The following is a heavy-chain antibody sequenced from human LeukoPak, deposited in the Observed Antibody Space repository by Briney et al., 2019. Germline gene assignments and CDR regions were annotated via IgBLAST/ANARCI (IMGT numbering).Heavy chain of an antibody. CDR3: ARATDPSWPFDF. CDR1: GYAFTTFG. D-gene: IGHD2-2*01. V-gene: IGHV1-18*01. CDR2: ISTSKTYT. J-gene: IGHJ4*02. Sequence: ASVKVSCKASGYAFTTFGIMWVREAPGQGLEWMGWISTSKTYTRYAQKVQGRATLTTDTSTTTAFLALTGLTSADRAVYFCARATDPSWPFDFWGRGTKVTVSS.